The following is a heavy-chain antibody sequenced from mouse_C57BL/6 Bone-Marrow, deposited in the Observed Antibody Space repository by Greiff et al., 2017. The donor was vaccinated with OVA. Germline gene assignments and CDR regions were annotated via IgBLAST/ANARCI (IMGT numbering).Heavy chain of an antibody. D-gene: IGHD1-1*01. CDR3: ARRNYGSSRYWYFDV. Sequence: VKLQESGAELARPGASVKLSCKASGYTFTSYGISWVKQRTGQGLEWIGEIYPRSGDTYYNEKFKGKATLTADKSSSTAYMELRSLTSEDSAVYFCARRNYGSSRYWYFDVWGTGTTVTVSS. CDR2: IYPRSGDT. V-gene: IGHV1-81*01. CDR1: GYTFTSYG. J-gene: IGHJ1*03.